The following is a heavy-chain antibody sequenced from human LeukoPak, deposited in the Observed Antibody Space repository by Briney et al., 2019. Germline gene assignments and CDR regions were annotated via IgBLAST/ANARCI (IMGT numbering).Heavy chain of an antibody. D-gene: IGHD1-14*01. V-gene: IGHV1-69*06. CDR2: IIPIFGTA. CDR3: ARDQTGRFDP. J-gene: IGHJ5*02. CDR1: GGSFSNYA. Sequence: SVKVSCKASGGSFSNYAISWVRQAPGQGLEWMGGIIPIFGTANYAQKFRGRVTITADKSTSTAYMELSSLRSEDTAVYYCARDQTGRFDPWGQGTLVTVSS.